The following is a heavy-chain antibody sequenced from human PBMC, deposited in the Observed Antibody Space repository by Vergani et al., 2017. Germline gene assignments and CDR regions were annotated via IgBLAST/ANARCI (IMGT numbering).Heavy chain of an antibody. D-gene: IGHD3-9*01. CDR3: ARDRADYDILTGYLNYYYYYMDV. CDR1: GGTFSSYA. V-gene: IGHV1-69*01. CDR2: IIPIFGTA. J-gene: IGHJ6*03. Sequence: QVQLVQSGAEVKKPGSSVKVSCKASGGTFSSYAISWVRQAPGQGLEWVGGIIPIFGTANYAQKFQGRVTITADESTSTAYMELSSLRSEDTAVYYCARDRADYDILTGYLNYYYYYMDVWGKGTTVTVSS.